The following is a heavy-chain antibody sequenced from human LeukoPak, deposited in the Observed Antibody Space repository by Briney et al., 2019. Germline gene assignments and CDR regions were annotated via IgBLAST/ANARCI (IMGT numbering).Heavy chain of an antibody. D-gene: IGHD4-17*01. J-gene: IGHJ4*02. CDR1: GFTFSDHY. CDR2: IRGSDGST. Sequence: GGSLRLSCAASGFTFSDHYMDWVRQAPGKGLEWVSSIRGSDGSTYYADSVKGRFAISRDNSKNTLYLQMNSLRAEDTAVYYCAKDVYGDYGGLDYWGQGTLVTVSS. CDR3: AKDVYGDYGGLDY. V-gene: IGHV3-23*01.